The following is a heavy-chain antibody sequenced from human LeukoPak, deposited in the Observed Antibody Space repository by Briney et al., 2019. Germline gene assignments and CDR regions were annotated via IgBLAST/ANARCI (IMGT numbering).Heavy chain of an antibody. J-gene: IGHJ3*02. V-gene: IGHV4-38-2*01. D-gene: IGHD1-26*01. CDR1: GYSISSGYY. CDR3: ASRRVGASGDDAFDI. CDR2: IYHSGST. Sequence: SETLSLTCAVYGYSISSGYYWGWIRQPPGKGLEWIGSIYHSGSTYYNPSLKSRVTVSVDTSKNQFSLKLSAVTAADTAVYYCASRRVGASGDDAFDIWGQGTMVTVSS.